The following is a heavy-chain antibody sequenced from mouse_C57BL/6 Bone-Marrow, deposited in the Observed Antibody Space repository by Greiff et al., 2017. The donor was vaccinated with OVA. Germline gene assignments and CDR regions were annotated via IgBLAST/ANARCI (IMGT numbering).Heavy chain of an antibody. CDR1: GYTFTSYW. CDR2: IHPNSGST. D-gene: IGHD1-1*01. V-gene: IGHV1-64*01. Sequence: QVQLQQPGAELVKPGASVKLSCKASGYTFTSYWMHWVKQRPGQGLEWIGMIHPNSGSTNYNEKFKSKATLTVDKPSSAAYMQLSSLTSEDSAVYDCARGCYYGSSDGYFDVWGTGTTVTVSS. CDR3: ARGCYYGSSDGYFDV. J-gene: IGHJ1*03.